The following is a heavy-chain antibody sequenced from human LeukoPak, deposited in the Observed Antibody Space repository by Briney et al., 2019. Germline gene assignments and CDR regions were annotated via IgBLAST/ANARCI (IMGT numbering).Heavy chain of an antibody. V-gene: IGHV1-18*04. CDR1: GYTFTSYG. J-gene: IGHJ5*02. CDR3: ARDIVVVPAANTVGGFDP. D-gene: IGHD2-2*01. CDR2: ISAYNGNT. Sequence: ASVKVSCKASGYTFTSYGFSWVRQAPGQGLGWMGWISAYNGNTNYAQKLQGRVTMTTDTSTSTAYMELRSLRSDDTAGYSCARDIVVVPAANTVGGFDPWGEGTLVTVSS.